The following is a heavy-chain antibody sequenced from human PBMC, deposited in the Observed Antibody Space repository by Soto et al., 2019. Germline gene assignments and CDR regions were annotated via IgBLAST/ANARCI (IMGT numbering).Heavy chain of an antibody. CDR1: GYTCSTSG. J-gene: IGHJ3*01. D-gene: IGHD2-2*02. V-gene: IGHV1-18*01. Sequence: GSSVKVSCKASGYTCSTSGITCVRQAPGQGLDWMGCINPLNGDTKSATNLQNRITMSTDTSTRTAYKELMSLRFDDTDVYYCARLKVAAAILGAFDLWGQGTLVTVSS. CDR3: ARLKVAAAILGAFDL. CDR2: INPLNGDT.